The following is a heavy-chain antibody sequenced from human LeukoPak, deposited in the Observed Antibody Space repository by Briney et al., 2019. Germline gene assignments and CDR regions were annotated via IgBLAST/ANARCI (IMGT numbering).Heavy chain of an antibody. CDR3: ARGYSDWLR. V-gene: IGHV3-7*01. J-gene: IGHJ4*02. CDR1: GFTFSNYW. Sequence: PGGSLTLSCAASGFTFSNYWMTWVRQGPGEGLEWLANINLNGTGTHFVDSVKGRFTISRDNATNSLSLQMSGLRVKDTAVYYCARGYSDWLRWGQGTQVTVSS. CDR2: INLNGTGT. D-gene: IGHD4-11*01.